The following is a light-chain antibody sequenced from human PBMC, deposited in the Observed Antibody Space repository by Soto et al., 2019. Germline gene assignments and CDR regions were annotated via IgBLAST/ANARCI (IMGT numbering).Light chain of an antibody. CDR3: QQYGSFT. CDR2: GAS. J-gene: IGKJ4*01. CDR1: QSVSSSY. Sequence: EIVLTQSPGTLSLSPGERATLSCRASQSVSSSYLAWYQQKPGQAPRLLIYGASSRATGIPDRFSGIGSGIDFTLTISRLEPEDFAVYYCQQYGSFTFGGGTRVVIK. V-gene: IGKV3-20*01.